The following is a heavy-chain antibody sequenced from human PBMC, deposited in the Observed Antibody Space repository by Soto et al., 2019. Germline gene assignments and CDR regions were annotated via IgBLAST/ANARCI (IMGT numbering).Heavy chain of an antibody. CDR1: GSTFSTFW. D-gene: IGHD3-10*01. CDR2: IKEDGSEK. V-gene: IGHV3-7*03. J-gene: IGHJ4*02. CDR3: ARVRPGNYRDY. Sequence: TGGSLRLSCAASGSTFSTFWMDWVRQAPGKGLEWVAKIKEDGSEKYYADSVKGRFIISRDNARNSVYLQMNSLRAEDTAVYYCARVRPGNYRDYWGQGTLVTVSS.